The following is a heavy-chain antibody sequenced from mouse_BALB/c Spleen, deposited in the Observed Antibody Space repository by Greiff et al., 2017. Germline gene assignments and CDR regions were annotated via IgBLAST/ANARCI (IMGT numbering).Heavy chain of an antibody. CDR1: GFNIKDTY. J-gene: IGHJ1*01. Sequence: VQLQQSGAELVKPGASVKLSFTASGFNIKDTYMHWVKQRPEQGLEWIGRIDPANGNTKYDPKFQGKATITADTSSNTAYLQLSSLTSEDTAVYYGARDGNYRYFDVWGAGTTVTVSS. D-gene: IGHD2-1*01. V-gene: IGHV14-3*02. CDR2: IDPANGNT. CDR3: ARDGNYRYFDV.